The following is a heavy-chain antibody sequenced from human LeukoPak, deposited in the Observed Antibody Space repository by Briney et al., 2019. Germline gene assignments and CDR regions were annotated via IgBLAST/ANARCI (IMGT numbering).Heavy chain of an antibody. D-gene: IGHD3-22*01. J-gene: IGHJ4*02. CDR3: ARSAYYYDSRAHFDY. Sequence: SETLSLTCAVYGGSFSGYYWSWIRQPPGKGLEWIGEINHSGSTNYNPSLKSRVTISVDTSKNQFSLKLSSVTAADTAVYYCARSAYYYDSRAHFDYWGQGTLVTVSS. V-gene: IGHV4-34*01. CDR1: GGSFSGYY. CDR2: INHSGST.